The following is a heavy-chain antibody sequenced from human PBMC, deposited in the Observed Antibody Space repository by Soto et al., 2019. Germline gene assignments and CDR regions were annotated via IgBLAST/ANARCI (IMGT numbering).Heavy chain of an antibody. Sequence: GASVKVSCKASGYIFTSYGISWVRQAPGQGLEWMGWISAYNGNTNYAQKLQGRDTMTTDTSTSTAYMELRSLRSDDTAVYYCARVLASPTYYYDSSGYIYFDYWGQGTLVTVS. D-gene: IGHD3-22*01. CDR2: ISAYNGNT. CDR1: GYIFTSYG. CDR3: ARVLASPTYYYDSSGYIYFDY. J-gene: IGHJ4*02. V-gene: IGHV1-18*01.